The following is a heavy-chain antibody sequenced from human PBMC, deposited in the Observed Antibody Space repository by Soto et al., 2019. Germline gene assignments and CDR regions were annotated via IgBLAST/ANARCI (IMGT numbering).Heavy chain of an antibody. Sequence: SETLSLTCAVYGGSFSGYYWSWIRQPPGKGLEWIGEINHSGSTNYNPSLKSRVTISVDTSKNQFSLKLSSVTAADTAVYYCARGLGITMIVVADDAFDIWGQGTMVTVS. V-gene: IGHV4-34*01. D-gene: IGHD3-22*01. CDR2: INHSGST. J-gene: IGHJ3*02. CDR1: GGSFSGYY. CDR3: ARGLGITMIVVADDAFDI.